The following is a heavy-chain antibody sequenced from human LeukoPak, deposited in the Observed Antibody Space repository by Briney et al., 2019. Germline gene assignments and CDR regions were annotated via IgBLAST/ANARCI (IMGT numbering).Heavy chain of an antibody. CDR1: GFTFTSYW. CDR2: INRDGISA. D-gene: IGHD3-10*01. CDR3: ARKSGSGSFDY. V-gene: IGHV3-74*01. J-gene: IGHJ4*02. Sequence: GGSLRLSCAASGFTFTSYWMHWVRQVPGKGLMWVSRINRDGISADYADSVKGRFTISRDNSKNTVYLQMSSLRSEDTAVYYCARKSGSGSFDYWGQGTLVTVSS.